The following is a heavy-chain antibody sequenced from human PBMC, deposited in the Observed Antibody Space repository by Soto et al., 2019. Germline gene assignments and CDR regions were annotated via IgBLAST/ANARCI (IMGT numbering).Heavy chain of an antibody. D-gene: IGHD1-26*01. V-gene: IGHV3-21*01. CDR1: WLTFSSYS. CDR3: ARDLEGVGVGIF. CDR2: ISSSGSYI. Sequence: GSLRLSGAVSWLTFSSYSMNWFRQAPGKGLEWVSSISSSGSYIYYADSVKGRFTIHRDNAKNSPSLQMNSLRAEDTAVYYCARDLEGVGVGIFWGEGTMVTVSS. J-gene: IGHJ3*01.